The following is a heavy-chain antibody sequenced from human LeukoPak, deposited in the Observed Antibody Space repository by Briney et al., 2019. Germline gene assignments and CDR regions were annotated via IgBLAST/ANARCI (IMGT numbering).Heavy chain of an antibody. CDR1: GFTLIKYA. CDR2: ISFDGKKE. D-gene: IGHD2-2*01. CDR3: ARYCSSASCYDLGDY. Sequence: RPGGSLRLSCTASGFTLIKYAMHWVRQAPGKGLEWVAVISFDGKKEYYTESVKGRFIISRDNAKNSLYLQMNSLRAEDTAVYYCARYCSSASCYDLGDYWGQGTLVTVSS. J-gene: IGHJ4*02. V-gene: IGHV3-30*04.